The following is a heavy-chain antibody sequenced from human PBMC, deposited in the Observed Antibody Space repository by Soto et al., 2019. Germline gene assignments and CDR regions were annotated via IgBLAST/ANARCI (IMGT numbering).Heavy chain of an antibody. CDR2: NNHSGST. J-gene: IGHJ6*02. CDR3: ARVSITGTPRGMDV. Sequence: SETLSLTCAVYGGSFSGYYWSWIRQPPGKGLEWIGENNHSGSTNYNPSLKSRVTISVDTSKNQFSLKLSSVTAADTAVYYCARVSITGTPRGMDVWGQGTTVTVSS. CDR1: GGSFSGYY. D-gene: IGHD1-20*01. V-gene: IGHV4-34*01.